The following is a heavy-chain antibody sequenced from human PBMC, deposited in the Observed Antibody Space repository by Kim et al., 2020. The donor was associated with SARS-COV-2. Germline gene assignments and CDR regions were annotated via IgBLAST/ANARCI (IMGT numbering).Heavy chain of an antibody. Sequence: YVDCVQGRVTISRANAKNSLGLQMNSLRAEDTAVYYCARPGSGLKYFDFWGQGTLVTVSS. D-gene: IGHD1-26*01. J-gene: IGHJ4*02. V-gene: IGHV3-7*03. CDR3: ARPGSGLKYFDF.